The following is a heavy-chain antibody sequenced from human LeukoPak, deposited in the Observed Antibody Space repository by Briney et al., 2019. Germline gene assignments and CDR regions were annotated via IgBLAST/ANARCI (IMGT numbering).Heavy chain of an antibody. CDR3: ASKNYYDSSGYYFPFDY. CDR1: GFTFSSYW. V-gene: IGHV3-7*03. J-gene: IGHJ4*02. D-gene: IGHD3-22*01. Sequence: GGSLRLSCAASGFTFSSYWMSWVRQAPGKGLEWVANIKQDGSEKYYVDSVKGRFTISRDNAKNSLYLQMNSLRAEDTAVYYCASKNYYDSSGYYFPFDYWGQGTLVTVSS. CDR2: IKQDGSEK.